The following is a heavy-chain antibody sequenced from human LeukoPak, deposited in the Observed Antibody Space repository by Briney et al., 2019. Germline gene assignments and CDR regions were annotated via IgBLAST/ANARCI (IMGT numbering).Heavy chain of an antibody. V-gene: IGHV3-30*18. Sequence: GGSLRLSCAASGFTFSTYGMHWVRQAPGKGLEWVAVISYDGSNEYYADSVKGRFTISRDNSKNTLYPQMSSLRAEDTAVYYCAKEFNRGLPDYWGQGTLVTVPS. CDR2: ISYDGSNE. CDR3: AKEFNRGLPDY. J-gene: IGHJ4*02. CDR1: GFTFSTYG. D-gene: IGHD2-21*01.